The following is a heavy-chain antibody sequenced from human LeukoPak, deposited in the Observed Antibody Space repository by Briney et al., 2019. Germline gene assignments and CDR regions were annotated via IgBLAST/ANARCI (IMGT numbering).Heavy chain of an antibody. V-gene: IGHV3-9*01. Sequence: GGSLRLSCAASGFTCDDYAMPWVRQAPGKGLEWVSGISWNSGSIGYADSVEGRFTISRDNAKNSLYLQMNSLRAEDTALYYCAKGGIEEYYFDYWGQGTLVTVSS. J-gene: IGHJ4*02. CDR2: ISWNSGSI. D-gene: IGHD3-10*01. CDR3: AKGGIEEYYFDY. CDR1: GFTCDDYA.